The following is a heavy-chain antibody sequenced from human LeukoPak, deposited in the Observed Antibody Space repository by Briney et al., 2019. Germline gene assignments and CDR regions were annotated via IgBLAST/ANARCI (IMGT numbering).Heavy chain of an antibody. CDR2: IYYSGST. V-gene: IGHV4-59*01. J-gene: IGHJ1*01. D-gene: IGHD3-22*01. CDR3: ATSIMYYYDSSGPRDFQH. Sequence: SETLSLTCTVSGGSISSYYWSWIRQPPGKGLEWIGYIYYSGSTNYNPSLKSRVTISVDTSKNQFSLKLSSVTAADTAVNYCATSIMYYYDSSGPRDFQHWGQGTLVTVSS. CDR1: GGSISSYY.